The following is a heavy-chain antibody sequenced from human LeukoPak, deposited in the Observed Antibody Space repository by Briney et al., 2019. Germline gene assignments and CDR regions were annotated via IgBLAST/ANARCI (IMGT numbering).Heavy chain of an antibody. V-gene: IGHV5-10-1*01. CDR1: GYSFTSYW. CDR3: AMRRVGYSYGPQVDY. J-gene: IGHJ4*02. Sequence: GASLKISCKGSGYSFTSYWHSLVRQMPGKGLEWMGSIDPSDSYTNYNPSFQGHVTISADKSISTAYLQWSSMKASDTAMYYCAMRRVGYSYGPQVDYWGQGTLVTVSS. CDR2: IDPSDSYT. D-gene: IGHD5-18*01.